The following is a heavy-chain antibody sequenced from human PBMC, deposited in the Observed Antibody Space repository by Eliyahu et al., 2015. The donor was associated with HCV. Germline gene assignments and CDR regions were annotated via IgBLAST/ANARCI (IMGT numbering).Heavy chain of an antibody. Sequence: QLQLQESGPGLVKPSETLSLTCSVSGGSSSSSTYCWGWIRQPPGKGLEWIGSMVYSGTTFYNPSLKSRVTLSEDTSRKHFSLMLTSVTAADTAVYYCARRITGSSGWYFDLWGRGTLVIVSS. V-gene: IGHV4-39*02. CDR1: GGSSSSSTYC. J-gene: IGHJ2*01. D-gene: IGHD1-20*01. CDR2: MVYSGTT. CDR3: ARRITGSSGWYFDL.